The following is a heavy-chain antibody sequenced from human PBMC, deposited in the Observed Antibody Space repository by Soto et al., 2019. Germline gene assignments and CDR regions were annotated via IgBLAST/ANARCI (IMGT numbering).Heavy chain of an antibody. CDR1: GGSISSYY. V-gene: IGHV4-59*01. J-gene: IGHJ5*02. Sequence: SETLSLTCTVSGGSISSYYWSWIRQPPGKGLEWIGYIYYSGSTNYNPSLKSRVTISVDTSKNQFSLKLSSVTAADTAVYYCARDVGYGILTGPPARTRWFDPWGQGTLVTVSS. CDR2: IYYSGST. D-gene: IGHD3-9*01. CDR3: ARDVGYGILTGPPARTRWFDP.